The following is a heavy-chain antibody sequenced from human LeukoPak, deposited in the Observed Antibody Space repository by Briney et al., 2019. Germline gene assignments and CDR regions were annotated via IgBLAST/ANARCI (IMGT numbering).Heavy chain of an antibody. CDR3: ARDPGRGYHYDY. CDR2: ISSSSSYI. CDR1: GFTFSSYG. Sequence: PGRSLRLSCAASGFTFSSYGMHWVRQAPGKGLEWVSFISSSSSYIYYADSVKGRFTISRDNAKNSLYLQMNSLRAEDTAVYYCARDPGRGYHYDYWGQGTLVTVSS. J-gene: IGHJ4*02. V-gene: IGHV3-21*01. D-gene: IGHD3-22*01.